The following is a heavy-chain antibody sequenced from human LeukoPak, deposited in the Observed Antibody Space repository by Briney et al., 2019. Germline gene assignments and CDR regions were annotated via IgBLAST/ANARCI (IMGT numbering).Heavy chain of an antibody. CDR3: AGHLRGAYCGDNCYLDY. Sequence: SETLSLTCTVSGGSISSYYWSWMRQPPGKGLEWIGYIHYSGSTNYNPSLQSRVTISVDTSKNQFSLKLSSVTAADTAVYSCAGHLRGAYCGDNCYLDYWGQGTLVTVSS. CDR1: GGSISSYY. J-gene: IGHJ4*02. CDR2: IHYSGST. V-gene: IGHV4-59*08. D-gene: IGHD2-21*02.